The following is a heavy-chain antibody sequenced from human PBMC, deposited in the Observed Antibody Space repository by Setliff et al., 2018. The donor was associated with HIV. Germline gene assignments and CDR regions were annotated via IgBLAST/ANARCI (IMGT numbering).Heavy chain of an antibody. D-gene: IGHD1-26*01. J-gene: IGHJ4*02. V-gene: IGHV3-23*01. CDR2: ISSSGDST. Sequence: GGSLRLSCAASGFIVNNNEMNWVRQAPGKGLEWVSGISSSGDSTYYADSVKGRFTISRDNSKNTLYLQMNGLRAEDTAVYYFARRPIGEVKDYWGQGTLVTVSS. CDR3: ARRPIGEVKDY. CDR1: GFIVNNNE.